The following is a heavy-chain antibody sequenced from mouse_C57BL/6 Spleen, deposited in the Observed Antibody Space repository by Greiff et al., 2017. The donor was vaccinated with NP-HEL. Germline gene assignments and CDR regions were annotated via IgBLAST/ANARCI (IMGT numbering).Heavy chain of an antibody. CDR3: ARNSDGNYALYYLDY. V-gene: IGHV2-9-1*01. CDR2: IWTGGGT. CDR1: GFSLTSYA. Sequence: QVQLKESGPGLVAPSQSLSITCTVSGFSLTSYAISWVRQPPGKGLEWLGAIWTGGGTNYNSALKSRLSISKDNSKSQVFLKMNSLQTDDTARYYCARNSDGNYALYYLDYWGQGTTLTVSS. D-gene: IGHD2-1*01. J-gene: IGHJ2*01.